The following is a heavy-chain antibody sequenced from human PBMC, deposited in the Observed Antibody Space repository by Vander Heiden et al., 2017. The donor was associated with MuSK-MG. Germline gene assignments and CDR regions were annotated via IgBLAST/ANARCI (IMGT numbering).Heavy chain of an antibody. CDR1: GFTFTGHW. J-gene: IGHJ3*02. CDR3: ARASQLGNGFDI. CDR2: INVDGTTI. D-gene: IGHD3-16*01. V-gene: IGHV3-74*01. Sequence: EVQLVESGGGLILPGGSLRLSCAASGFTFTGHWMHWVRQAPGKGLVWVSRINVDGTTISYADSVKGRFTISRDNAKNTLYLRMSSLRVEDTALYYCARASQLGNGFDIWGQGTMVTVSS.